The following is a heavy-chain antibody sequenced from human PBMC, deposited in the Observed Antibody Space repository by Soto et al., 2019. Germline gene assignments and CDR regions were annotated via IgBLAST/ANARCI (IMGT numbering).Heavy chain of an antibody. V-gene: IGHV4-28*01. CDR1: GYSISSSNW. CDR2: IYYSGTT. J-gene: IGHJ4*02. CDR3: ARREIQGPIDY. D-gene: IGHD1-26*01. Sequence: QVQLQESGPGLVKPSDTLSLTCAVSGYSISSSNWWGWIRQPPGKGLEWIGYIYYSGTTYYNPSRRKQVQMPVARSRNQCSRQLTSVPAVDTAVYYCARREIQGPIDYWGQGTQVTVSS.